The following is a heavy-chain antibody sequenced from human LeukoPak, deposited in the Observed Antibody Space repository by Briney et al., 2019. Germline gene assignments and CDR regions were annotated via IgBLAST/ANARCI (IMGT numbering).Heavy chain of an antibody. J-gene: IGHJ5*02. CDR3: ARSEVGGTIPLMGKNWFDP. Sequence: SETLSLTCTVSGGSISSSRYYWGWFRQPPGRGLEWIGSIYYSGNTYYNPSLQSRVTISVDTSKNQFSLKLSSVTAADTAVYYCARSEVGGTIPLMGKNWFDPWGQGTLVTVSS. V-gene: IGHV4-39*01. CDR1: GGSISSSRYY. CDR2: IYYSGNT. D-gene: IGHD3-9*01.